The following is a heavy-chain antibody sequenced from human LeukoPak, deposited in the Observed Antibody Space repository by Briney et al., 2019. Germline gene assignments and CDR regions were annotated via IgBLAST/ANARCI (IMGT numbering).Heavy chain of an antibody. V-gene: IGHV1-2*02. CDR2: INPNSGGT. D-gene: IGHD6-13*01. J-gene: IGHJ4*02. CDR3: ARATDSSSWYDY. Sequence: PRASVKVSCKASGYTFTGYYMHWVRQAPGQGLEWMGWINPNSGGTNYAQKLQGRVTMTRDTSISTAYMELSRLRSDDTAVYYCARATDSSSWYDYWGQGTLVTVSS. CDR1: GYTFTGYY.